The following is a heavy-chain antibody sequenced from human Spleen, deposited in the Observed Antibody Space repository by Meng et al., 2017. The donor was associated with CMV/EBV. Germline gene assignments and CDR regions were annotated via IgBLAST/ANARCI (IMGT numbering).Heavy chain of an antibody. CDR1: GGSFSGYY. Sequence: SETLSLTCAVYGGSFSGYYWSWIRQPPGKGLEWIGEINHSGSTNYNPSLKSRVTISADTSKNQFSLKVRSVTAADTAVYYCARDRPHYDILTGYYHDAFDIWGQGTMVTVSS. J-gene: IGHJ3*02. CDR3: ARDRPHYDILTGYYHDAFDI. V-gene: IGHV4-34*01. CDR2: INHSGST. D-gene: IGHD3-9*01.